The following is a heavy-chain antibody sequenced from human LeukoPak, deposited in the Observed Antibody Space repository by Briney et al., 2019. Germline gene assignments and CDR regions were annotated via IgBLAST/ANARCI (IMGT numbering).Heavy chain of an antibody. CDR3: ARTAGTRVYGMDV. D-gene: IGHD1-1*01. CDR2: ISSSSSYT. V-gene: IGHV3-11*06. Sequence: EGSLRLSCAASGFTFSDYYMSWIRQAPGKGLEWVSYISSSSSYTNYADSVKGRFTISRDNAKNSLYLQMNSLRAEDTAVYYCARTAGTRVYGMDVWGQGTTVTVSS. CDR1: GFTFSDYY. J-gene: IGHJ6*02.